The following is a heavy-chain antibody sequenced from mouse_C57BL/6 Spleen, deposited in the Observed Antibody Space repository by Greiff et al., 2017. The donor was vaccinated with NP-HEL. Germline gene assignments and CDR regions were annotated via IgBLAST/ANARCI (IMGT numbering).Heavy chain of an antibody. CDR2: INPGSGGT. D-gene: IGHD1-1*01. CDR3: ARRGSSLDY. J-gene: IGHJ2*01. Sequence: VQLQQSGAELVRPGTSVKVSCKASGYAFTNYLIEWVKQRPGQGLEWIGVINPGSGGTNYNEKFKGKATLTADKSSSTAYMQLSSLTSEDSAVYFCARRGSSLDYWGQSTTLTVSS. CDR1: GYAFTNYL. V-gene: IGHV1-54*01.